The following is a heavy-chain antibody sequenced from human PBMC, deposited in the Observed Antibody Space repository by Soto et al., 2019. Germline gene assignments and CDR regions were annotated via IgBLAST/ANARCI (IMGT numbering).Heavy chain of an antibody. D-gene: IGHD3-22*01. CDR3: STRAYDTNGYYRFDP. CDR2: INHSGRV. V-gene: IGHV4-34*01. J-gene: IGHJ5*01. Sequence: SETLCLTCAVYGGSFSGHSWTWIRQSPGKGLEWIGDINHSGRVNYSPSLKSRVTISLDTSKNQFSLTLSAVTAADTAMYYCSTRAYDTNGYYRFDPWGQGTLVTVS. CDR1: GGSFSGHS.